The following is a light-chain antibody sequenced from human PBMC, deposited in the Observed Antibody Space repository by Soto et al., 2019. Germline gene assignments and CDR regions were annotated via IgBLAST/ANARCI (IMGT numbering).Light chain of an antibody. V-gene: IGKV3-15*01. CDR3: QQYNNWPPYT. J-gene: IGKJ2*01. Sequence: EILMTQSPATLSVSPGERATLSCRASQSVSSNLAWYQQKPGQAPRLLIYGASTRAIGIPARFSGSGSGTEFTLTISSLQSEDFAVYYCQQYNNWPPYTFGQGTKLEIK. CDR1: QSVSSN. CDR2: GAS.